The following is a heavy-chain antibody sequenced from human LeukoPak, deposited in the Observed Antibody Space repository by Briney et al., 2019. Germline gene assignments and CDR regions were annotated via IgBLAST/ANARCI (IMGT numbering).Heavy chain of an antibody. D-gene: IGHD3-3*01. Sequence: PSETLSLTCTVSGGSISSSSYYWGWIRQPPGKGLEWIGSIYYSGSTYYNPSLKSRVTISVDTSKNQFSLKLSSVTAADTAVYYCAREKYDFWSGLKFFDPWGQGTLVTVSS. V-gene: IGHV4-39*02. CDR3: AREKYDFWSGLKFFDP. J-gene: IGHJ5*02. CDR1: GGSISSSSYY. CDR2: IYYSGST.